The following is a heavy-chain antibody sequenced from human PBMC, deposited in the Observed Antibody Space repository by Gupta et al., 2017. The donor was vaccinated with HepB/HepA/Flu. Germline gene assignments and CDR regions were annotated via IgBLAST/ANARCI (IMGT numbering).Heavy chain of an antibody. V-gene: IGHV3-21*01. CDR2: IDSSSSSI. CDR1: GFTFSFST. J-gene: IGHJ4*02. Sequence: EVQLVEFGGGQIQPGGSLRHSCAASGFTFSFSTLTWVRQAPGKGLEWVSSIDSSSSSIYYADSLKGRFTISRDNAKNSLYLQMNSLRAEDTAVYYCARLGGIRWDFDYWGQGTLVTVSS. CDR3: ARLGGIRWDFDY. D-gene: IGHD3-16*01.